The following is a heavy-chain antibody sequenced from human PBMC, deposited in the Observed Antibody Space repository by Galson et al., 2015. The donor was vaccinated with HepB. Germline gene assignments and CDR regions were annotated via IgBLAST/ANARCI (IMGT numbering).Heavy chain of an antibody. CDR2: ISYDGSNK. J-gene: IGHJ4*02. D-gene: IGHD4-11*01. V-gene: IGHV3-30*18. Sequence: SLRLSCAASGFTFSSYGMHWVRQAPGKGLEWVAVISYDGSNKYYADSVKGRFTISRDNSKNTLYLQMNSLRAEDTAVYYCAKGGYSDYAPDYWGQGTLVTVSS. CDR1: GFTFSSYG. CDR3: AKGGYSDYAPDY.